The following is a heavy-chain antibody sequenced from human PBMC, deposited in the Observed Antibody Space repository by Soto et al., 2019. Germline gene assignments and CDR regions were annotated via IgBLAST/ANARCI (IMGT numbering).Heavy chain of an antibody. V-gene: IGHV3-30*18. CDR2: ISYDGSNK. J-gene: IGHJ3*02. D-gene: IGHD2-15*01. CDR1: GFTFSSYG. Sequence: QVQLVESGGGVVQPGRSLRLSCAASGFTFSSYGMHWVRQAPGKGLEWVAVISYDGSNKYYADSVRGRFTISRDNSKNTLYLQMNSLRAEDTAVYYCAKDEVNVVASRNDAFDICGQGTMVTVSS. CDR3: AKDEVNVVASRNDAFDI.